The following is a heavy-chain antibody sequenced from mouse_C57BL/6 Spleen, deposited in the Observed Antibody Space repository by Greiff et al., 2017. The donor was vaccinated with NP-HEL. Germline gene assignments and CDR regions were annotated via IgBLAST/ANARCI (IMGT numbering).Heavy chain of an antibody. D-gene: IGHD2-4*01. CDR3: ARWGDYDGVYYFDY. CDR1: GYTFTSYW. V-gene: IGHV1-50*01. CDR2: IDPSDSYT. Sequence: VQLQQPGAELVKPGASVKLSCKASGYTFTSYWMQWVKQRPGQGLEWIGEIDPSDSYTNYNQKFKGKATLTVDTSSSTAYMQLSSLTSEDSAVYYCARWGDYDGVYYFDYWGQGTTLTVSS. J-gene: IGHJ2*01.